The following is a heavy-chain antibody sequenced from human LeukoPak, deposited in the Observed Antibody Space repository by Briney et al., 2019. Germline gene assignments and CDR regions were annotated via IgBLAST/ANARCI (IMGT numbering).Heavy chain of an antibody. V-gene: IGHV1-8*01. CDR1: GYTFTSYD. D-gene: IGHD6-6*01. CDR2: MNPNSGNT. Sequence: ASVKVSCKASGYTFTSYDINWVRQATGQGLEWMGWMNPNSGNTGYAQKSQGRVTMTRNTSISKAYMELSSLRSEDTAVYYCARFFRQQLVLGYYYYGMDVWGQGTTVTVSS. CDR3: ARFFRQQLVLGYYYYGMDV. J-gene: IGHJ6*02.